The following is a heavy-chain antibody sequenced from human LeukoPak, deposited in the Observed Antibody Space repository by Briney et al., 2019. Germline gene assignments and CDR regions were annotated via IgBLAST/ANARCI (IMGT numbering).Heavy chain of an antibody. J-gene: IGHJ4*02. D-gene: IGHD4-17*01. V-gene: IGHV4-34*01. CDR3: ASTPQGDDYGDYAADY. CDR2: VNHSGTT. CDR1: GGSFSGYY. Sequence: SETLSLTCAVYGGSFSGYYWSWIRQPPGKGLEWIGEVNHSGTTNYNPSLKSRVTISVDKSKMQFSLKLTSVTAADTAVYYCASTPQGDDYGDYAADYWGQGTQVTVSS.